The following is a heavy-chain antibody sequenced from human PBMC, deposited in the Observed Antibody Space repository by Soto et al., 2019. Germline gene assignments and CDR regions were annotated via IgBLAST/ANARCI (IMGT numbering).Heavy chain of an antibody. CDR1: GFTFSDYY. J-gene: IGHJ6*03. Sequence: GGSLRLSCAASGFTFSDYYMSWIRQAPGKGLEWVSHISSSGSTIYYADSVKGRFTISRDNAKNSLYLQMNSLRAEDTAVYYCAREGYCYRTTCYSATGSMDVWGKGTTVTVSS. CDR2: ISSSGSTI. V-gene: IGHV3-11*01. CDR3: AREGYCYRTTCYSATGSMDV. D-gene: IGHD2-2*01.